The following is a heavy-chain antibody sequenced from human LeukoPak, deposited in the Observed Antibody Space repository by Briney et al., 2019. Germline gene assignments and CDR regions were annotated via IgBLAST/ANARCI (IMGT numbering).Heavy chain of an antibody. CDR1: GGSISSSTYY. D-gene: IGHD3-10*01. Sequence: PSETLSLTCTVSGGSISSSTYYWGWIRQPPGNGLEWIGNIYYSGSTYYNPSLKSRVTISVDTSKNQLSLKLSAVTAADTAVYYCASVRRGFGESSKYYSYYYMDVWGNGTTVPIS. V-gene: IGHV4-39*01. J-gene: IGHJ6*03. CDR3: ASVRRGFGESSKYYSYYYMDV. CDR2: IYYSGST.